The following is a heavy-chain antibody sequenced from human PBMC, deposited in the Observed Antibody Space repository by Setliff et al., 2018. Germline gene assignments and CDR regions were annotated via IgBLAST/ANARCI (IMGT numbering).Heavy chain of an antibody. CDR1: DDSFYSSSYY. Sequence: SETLSLTCSVSDDSFYSSSYYWAWIRQPPGRGLEWIGSISYDGATNYNSSLKSRVAMSLDVLERQFALKLSSVTAVDAAVYYCAREGRWDYSYPIYWGQGILVTVSS. CDR2: ISYDGAT. V-gene: IGHV4-39*01. CDR3: AREGRWDYSYPIY. D-gene: IGHD4-4*01. J-gene: IGHJ4*02.